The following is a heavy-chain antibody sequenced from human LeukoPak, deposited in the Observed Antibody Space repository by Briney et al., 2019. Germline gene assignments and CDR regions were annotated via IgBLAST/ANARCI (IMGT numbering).Heavy chain of an antibody. V-gene: IGHV3-48*03. CDR2: ISSSGSTI. CDR3: AREGSGAYYMDV. Sequence: PGGSLRLSCAASGFTFSSYEVNWVRQAPGKGLEWVSYISSSGSTIYYADSVKGRFTISRDNAKNSLYLQMNSLRAEDTAVYYCAREGSGAYYMDVWGKGTTVTVSS. J-gene: IGHJ6*03. CDR1: GFTFSSYE. D-gene: IGHD3-10*01.